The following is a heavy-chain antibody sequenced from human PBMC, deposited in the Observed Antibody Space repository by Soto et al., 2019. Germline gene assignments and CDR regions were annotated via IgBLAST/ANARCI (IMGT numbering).Heavy chain of an antibody. CDR3: ASLGPPYYDFWRGNFDY. J-gene: IGHJ4*02. CDR1: GGSISSSSYY. V-gene: IGHV4-39*01. D-gene: IGHD3-3*01. CDR2: IYYSGST. Sequence: QLQLQESGPGLVKPSETLSLTCTVSGGSISSSSYYWGWIRQPPGKGLEWIGSIYYSGSTYYNPSLKSRVPISVDTSMKQFSLKLSSVTAADTAVYYCASLGPPYYDFWRGNFDYWGQGTLVTVSS.